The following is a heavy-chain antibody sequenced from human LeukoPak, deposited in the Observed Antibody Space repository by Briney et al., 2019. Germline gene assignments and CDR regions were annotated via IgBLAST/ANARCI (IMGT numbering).Heavy chain of an antibody. Sequence: GGSLRLSCAASGFTFSSYSMNWVRQAPGKGLEWVSSISSSSSYIYYADSVKGRFTISRDNAKNSLYLQMNSLRAEDTAVYYCARDNAPILGDNWCDPWGQGTLVTVSS. CDR2: ISSSSSYI. D-gene: IGHD3-16*01. CDR1: GFTFSSYS. V-gene: IGHV3-21*01. J-gene: IGHJ5*02. CDR3: ARDNAPILGDNWCDP.